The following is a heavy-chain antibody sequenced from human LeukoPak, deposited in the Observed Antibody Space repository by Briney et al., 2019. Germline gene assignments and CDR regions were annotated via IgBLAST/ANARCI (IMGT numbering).Heavy chain of an antibody. Sequence: SVKVSCKASGGTFSSYAISWVRQVPGQGLEWVGRIIPILGIANYAQKFQGRVTITADKSTSTAYMELSSLRSEDTAVYYCARVIVGATGYYFDYWGQGTLVTVSS. D-gene: IGHD1-26*01. CDR3: ARVIVGATGYYFDY. CDR2: IIPILGIA. CDR1: GGTFSSYA. V-gene: IGHV1-69*04. J-gene: IGHJ4*02.